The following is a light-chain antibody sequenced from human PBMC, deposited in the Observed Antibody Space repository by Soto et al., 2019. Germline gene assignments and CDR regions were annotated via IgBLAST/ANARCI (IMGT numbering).Light chain of an antibody. J-gene: IGKJ1*01. CDR2: DAS. CDR1: QSIVKW. V-gene: IGKV1-5*01. CDR3: QQYNISFWT. Sequence: DIQMTQSPSTLSASVGDRVTITCRASQSIVKWLAWYQQRPGKAPKLLTYDASTLESGVPSRFSGGGSGTEFTLTISSLQPDDFATYYCQQYNISFWTFGQGTKVDIK.